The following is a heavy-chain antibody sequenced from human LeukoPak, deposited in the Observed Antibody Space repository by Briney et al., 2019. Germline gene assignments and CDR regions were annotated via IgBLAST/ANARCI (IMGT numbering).Heavy chain of an antibody. V-gene: IGHV4-4*09. CDR2: IYTSEST. Sequence: KPSETLSLTCTVSGGSISCYFWGWIRQPPGEGLEWIGYIYTSESTNYNPSLKSRVTISVDTSKNQFSLKLSSVTAADTAVYYCARHKPYYDFWSGYLFDYWGQGTLVTVSS. D-gene: IGHD3-3*01. CDR1: GGSISCYF. CDR3: ARHKPYYDFWSGYLFDY. J-gene: IGHJ4*02.